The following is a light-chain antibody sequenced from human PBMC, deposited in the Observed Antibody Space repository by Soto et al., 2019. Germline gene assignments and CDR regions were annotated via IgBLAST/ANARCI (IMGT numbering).Light chain of an antibody. Sequence: PGGRATLSCRASQSVTSSYLGWYQQKPGQAPRLLIYGTSSRATGIPDRFSGRGSGTDFTLTISRLEPEDFAVYYCQQYGTSPPFAFGQGTRLEIK. CDR1: QSVTSSY. CDR2: GTS. CDR3: QQYGTSPPFA. J-gene: IGKJ2*01. V-gene: IGKV3-20*01.